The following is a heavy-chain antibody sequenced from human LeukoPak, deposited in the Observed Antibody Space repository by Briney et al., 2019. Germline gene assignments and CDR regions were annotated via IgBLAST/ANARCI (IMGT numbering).Heavy chain of an antibody. D-gene: IGHD6-13*01. CDR2: ISSSGSTI. CDR3: AREGYSSSWYPKYGMGV. CDR1: GFTFSSYE. V-gene: IGHV3-48*03. Sequence: PGGSLRLSCAASGFTFSSYEMNWVRQAPGKGLEWVSYISSSGSTIYYADSVKGRFTISRDNAKNSLYLQMNSLRAEDTAVYYCAREGYSSSWYPKYGMGVWGKGTTVTVSS. J-gene: IGHJ6*04.